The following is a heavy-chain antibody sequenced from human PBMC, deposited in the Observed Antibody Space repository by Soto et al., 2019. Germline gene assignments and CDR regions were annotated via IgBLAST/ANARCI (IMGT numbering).Heavy chain of an antibody. Sequence: SETLSLTCTVSGGSISSYYWSWIRQPPGKGLEWIGYIYYSGSTNYNPSLKSRVTISVDTSKNQFSLKLSSVTAADTAVYYCATGSGSYPYFDYWGQGTLVTVSS. J-gene: IGHJ4*02. CDR3: ATGSGSYPYFDY. CDR1: GGSISSYY. V-gene: IGHV4-59*01. D-gene: IGHD3-10*01. CDR2: IYYSGST.